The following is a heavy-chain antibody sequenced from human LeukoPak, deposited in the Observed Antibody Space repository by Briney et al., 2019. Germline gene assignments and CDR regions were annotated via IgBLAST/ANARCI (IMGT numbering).Heavy chain of an antibody. CDR1: GFTFSSYW. J-gene: IGHJ2*01. D-gene: IGHD3-22*01. CDR3: ARKNYYDSSGYYYSSYWYFDL. CDR2: INSDGSST. Sequence: SGGSLRLSCAASGFTFSSYWMHWVRQAPGKGLVWVSRINSDGSSTSYADSVKGRFTISRDYAKNTLYLQMNSLRAEDTAVYYCARKNYYDSSGYYYSSYWYFDLWGRGTLATVSS. V-gene: IGHV3-74*01.